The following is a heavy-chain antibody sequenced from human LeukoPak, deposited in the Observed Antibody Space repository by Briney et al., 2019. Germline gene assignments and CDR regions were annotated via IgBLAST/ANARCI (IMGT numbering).Heavy chain of an antibody. Sequence: GASVKVSCKASGGTFSSYAISWVRQAPGQGLEWMGWMNPNSGNTGYAQKFQGRVTMTRNTSISTAYMELSSLRSEDTAVYYCARGVWIVSGGSDYWGQGTLVTVSS. V-gene: IGHV1-8*02. D-gene: IGHD3-22*01. CDR2: MNPNSGNT. CDR1: GGTFSSYA. J-gene: IGHJ4*02. CDR3: ARGVWIVSGGSDY.